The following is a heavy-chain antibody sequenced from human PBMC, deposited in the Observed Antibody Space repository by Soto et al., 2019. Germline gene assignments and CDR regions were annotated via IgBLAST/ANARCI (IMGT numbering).Heavy chain of an antibody. CDR3: TRPLYDFWRGYQIDY. CDR1: GFTFSGSA. V-gene: IGHV3-73*01. Sequence: GGSLRLSCAASGFTFSGSAMHWVRQASGKGLEWVGRIRSKANRYATAYAASVKGRCTISRDDSKNTAYLQMNSLKTEDTAVYYCTRPLYDFWRGYQIDYWGQGTLVTVSS. J-gene: IGHJ4*02. CDR2: IRSKANRYAT. D-gene: IGHD3-3*01.